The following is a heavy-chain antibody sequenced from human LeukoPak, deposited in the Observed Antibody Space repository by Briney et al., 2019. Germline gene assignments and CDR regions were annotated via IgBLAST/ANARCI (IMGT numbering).Heavy chain of an antibody. CDR1: GDSVSGYY. Sequence: SDTLSLTCTVSGDSVSGYYGSWIRQPPGKGLEWIGYFYTSANTNYNPSLRSRVTMSVDTSKNQFSLKLTSVTAADTAVYYCARGLRDEERHYGYYYMDVWGKGTTVTVSS. CDR2: FYTSANT. J-gene: IGHJ6*03. CDR3: ARGLRDEERHYGYYYMDV. D-gene: IGHD3-22*01. V-gene: IGHV4-4*09.